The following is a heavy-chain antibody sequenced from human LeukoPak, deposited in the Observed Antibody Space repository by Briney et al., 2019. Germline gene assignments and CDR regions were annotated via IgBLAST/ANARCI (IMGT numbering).Heavy chain of an antibody. CDR2: IYYSGST. V-gene: IGHV4-59*01. CDR1: GGSISTYH. J-gene: IGHJ3*02. CDR3: ARGKGDAAGTAFDI. Sequence: SETLSLTCTVSGGSISTYHWSWIRQTPGQGLEWIGYIYYSGSTTYNPSLKSRVTISLDTSKNQFSLKLTSVTAADTDVYYCARGKGDAAGTAFDIWGQGTMVTVSS. D-gene: IGHD2-21*02.